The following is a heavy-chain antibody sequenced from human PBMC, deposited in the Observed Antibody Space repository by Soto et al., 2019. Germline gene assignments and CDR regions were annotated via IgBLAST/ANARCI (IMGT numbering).Heavy chain of an antibody. Sequence: ASVKVSCKASGGTFSSYAISWVRQAPGQGLEWMGGIIPIFGTANYAQKFQGRVTITADESTSTAYMELSSLRSADTAVYYCARAYYDTSGYSLDPWGQGILVTVSS. CDR1: GGTFSSYA. J-gene: IGHJ5*02. V-gene: IGHV1-69*13. D-gene: IGHD3-22*01. CDR2: IIPIFGTA. CDR3: ARAYYDTSGYSLDP.